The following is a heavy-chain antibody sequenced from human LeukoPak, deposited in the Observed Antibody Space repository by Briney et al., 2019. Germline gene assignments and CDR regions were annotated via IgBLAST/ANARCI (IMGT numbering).Heavy chain of an antibody. CDR1: GYSFTNYW. CDR2: IYPGNSDT. CDR3: ARLRTGDFDY. Sequence: GESLKISCKGSGYSFTNYWIGWVRQVPGKGLEWMGIIYPGNSDTRYSPAFQGQVTISADKSITTAYLQWSSLGASDTAIYYCARLRTGDFDYWGQGTLVTVSS. V-gene: IGHV5-51*01. D-gene: IGHD1-26*01. J-gene: IGHJ4*02.